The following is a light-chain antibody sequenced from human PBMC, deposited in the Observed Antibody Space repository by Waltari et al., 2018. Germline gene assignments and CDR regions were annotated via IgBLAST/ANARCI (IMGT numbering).Light chain of an antibody. Sequence: DIPMIQSPSSVSASLGDRVTITCRASQDIGRWLAWYQHKPGRAPNLLIFAASSLQNGVPSRFSGSGSGTYFTLTINSLQPEDFATYYCQQTNTFPFTFGQGTKLEIK. CDR3: QQTNTFPFT. CDR1: QDIGRW. J-gene: IGKJ2*01. V-gene: IGKV1-12*01. CDR2: AAS.